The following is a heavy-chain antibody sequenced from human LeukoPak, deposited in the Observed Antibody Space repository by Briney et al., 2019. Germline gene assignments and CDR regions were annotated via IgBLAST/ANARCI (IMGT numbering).Heavy chain of an antibody. V-gene: IGHV4-59*08. D-gene: IGHD3-9*01. CDR3: ARHGGYDILTGTPQPFDY. J-gene: IGHJ4*02. Sequence: PSETLSLTCTVSGGSISSYYWSWIRQPPGKGLEWIGYIYYSGSTNYNPSLKSRVTISVDTSKNQFSLKLSSVTAADTAVYYCARHGGYDILTGTPQPFDYWGQGTLVTVSS. CDR2: IYYSGST. CDR1: GGSISSYY.